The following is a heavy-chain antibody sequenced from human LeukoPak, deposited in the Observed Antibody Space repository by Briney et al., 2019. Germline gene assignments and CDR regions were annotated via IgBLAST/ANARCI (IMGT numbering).Heavy chain of an antibody. CDR3: ARVGYYDILTGYYIPYYFDY. Sequence: ASVKVSCKASGYTFTGYYMHWVRQAPGQGLEWMGWINPNSGGTNYAQKSQGRVTMTRDTSISTAYMELSRLRSDDTAVYYCARVGYYDILTGYYIPYYFDYWGQGTLVTVSS. D-gene: IGHD3-9*01. J-gene: IGHJ4*02. V-gene: IGHV1-2*02. CDR1: GYTFTGYY. CDR2: INPNSGGT.